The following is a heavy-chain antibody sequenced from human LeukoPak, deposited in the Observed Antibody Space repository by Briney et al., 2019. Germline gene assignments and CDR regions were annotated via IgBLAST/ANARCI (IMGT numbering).Heavy chain of an antibody. Sequence: ASMEVSCRTSGYTFTGYYMHWVRQAPGQGLEWMGWINPNSGGTNYAQKFQGRVTLTSDTSISTDYMELSRLTSDDTAMYYCAKSRTYTGYDAFDNWGQGTLVTVSS. CDR1: GYTFTGYY. CDR2: INPNSGGT. D-gene: IGHD5-12*01. CDR3: AKSRTYTGYDAFDN. J-gene: IGHJ4*02. V-gene: IGHV1-2*02.